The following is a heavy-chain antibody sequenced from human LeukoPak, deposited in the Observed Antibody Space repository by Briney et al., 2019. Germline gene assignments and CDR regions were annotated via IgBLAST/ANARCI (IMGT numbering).Heavy chain of an antibody. J-gene: IGHJ3*02. CDR3: AKTYYDSSGHAFDI. CDR1: GFTFSTYS. Sequence: AGGSLRLSCAASGFTFSTYSMNWVRQAPGKGLEWVSAISGSGGSTYYADSVKGRFTISRDNSKNTLYLQMNSLRAEDTAVYYCAKTYYDSSGHAFDIWGQGTMVTVSS. V-gene: IGHV3-23*01. CDR2: ISGSGGST. D-gene: IGHD3-22*01.